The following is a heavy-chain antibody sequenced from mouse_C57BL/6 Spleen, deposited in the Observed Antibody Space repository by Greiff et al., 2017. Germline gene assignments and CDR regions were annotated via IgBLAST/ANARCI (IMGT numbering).Heavy chain of an antibody. CDR2: ISDGGSYT. Sequence: EVQVVESGGGLVKPGGSLKLSCAASGFTFSSYAMSWVRQTPEKRLEWVATISDGGSYTYYPDNVKGRFTISRDNAKNNLYLQMSHLKSEDTAMYYCARENGYYHFDYWGQGTTLTVSS. CDR1: GFTFSSYA. J-gene: IGHJ2*01. D-gene: IGHD2-3*01. V-gene: IGHV5-4*01. CDR3: ARENGYYHFDY.